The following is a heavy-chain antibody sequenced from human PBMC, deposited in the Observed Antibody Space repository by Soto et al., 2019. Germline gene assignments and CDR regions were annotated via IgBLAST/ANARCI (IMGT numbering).Heavy chain of an antibody. CDR3: AKDYGDYNFNYGMDV. CDR2: ISYEGSNR. V-gene: IGHV3-30*18. D-gene: IGHD4-17*01. CDR1: GFRFSAYA. J-gene: IGHJ6*02. Sequence: GGSLRLSCAASGFRFSAYAMHWVRQAPGKGLEWVAVISYEGSNRFYADSVKGRFTVSRDNSKNMVYLQMNSLRGEDTAVFYCAKDYGDYNFNYGMDVWGQGTTVTVSS.